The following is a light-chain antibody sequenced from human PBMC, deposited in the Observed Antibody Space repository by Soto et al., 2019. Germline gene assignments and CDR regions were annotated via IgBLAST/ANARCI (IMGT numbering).Light chain of an antibody. CDR2: RAS. CDR3: HQHNRYSLT. J-gene: IGKJ3*01. V-gene: IGKV1-5*03. CDR1: QSISSG. Sequence: DIQMTQSPSTLSASVGDRVTITCRASQSISSGLAWYQQQPGTAPKLLLYRASSLESGVPSRFSGGGSGTEFTRTISSLQPDDFATYYCHQHNRYSLTFGPGTKVDIK.